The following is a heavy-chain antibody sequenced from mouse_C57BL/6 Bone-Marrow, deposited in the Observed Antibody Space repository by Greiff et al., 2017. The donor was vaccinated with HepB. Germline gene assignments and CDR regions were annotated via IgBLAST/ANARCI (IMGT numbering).Heavy chain of an antibody. D-gene: IGHD1-1*01. CDR1: GFTFSSYA. V-gene: IGHV5-4*01. Sequence: EVKLMESGGGLVKPGGSLKLSCAASGFTFSSYAMSWVRQTPEKRLEWVATISDGGSYTYYPDNVKGRFTISRDNAKNNLYLQMSHLKSEDTARYYCARDPYYGSSVYWGQGTTLTVSS. CDR2: ISDGGSYT. CDR3: ARDPYYGSSVY. J-gene: IGHJ2*01.